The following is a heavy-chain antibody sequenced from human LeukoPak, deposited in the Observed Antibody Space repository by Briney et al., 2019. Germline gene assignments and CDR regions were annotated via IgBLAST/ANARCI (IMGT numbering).Heavy chain of an antibody. J-gene: IGHJ4*02. CDR2: INGGSGNT. CDR1: GYTFTDYT. CDR3: ANPRYDSSGYYYVD. D-gene: IGHD3-22*01. Sequence: ASVKVSCKASGYTFTDYTMHWLRQAPGQRLDWMGWINGGSGNTKYSPEFLGRVTITRDTSASTAYMELSSLRSEDTAVYYCANPRYDSSGYYYVDWGQGTLVTVSS. V-gene: IGHV1-3*01.